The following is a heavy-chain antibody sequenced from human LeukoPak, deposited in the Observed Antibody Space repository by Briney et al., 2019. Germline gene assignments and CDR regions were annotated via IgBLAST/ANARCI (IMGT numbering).Heavy chain of an antibody. CDR1: GLTFVKHY. Sequence: GGSLRLSCAASGLTFVKHYLHWGRQAPGRGLLWVSRISTDGTTALYADSVRGRFTISRDNAKNTLYLQMNSLRGEDTAVYYCGSSKDGYIDYWGQGTPVTVSS. D-gene: IGHD2-15*01. CDR3: GSSKDGYIDY. J-gene: IGHJ4*02. V-gene: IGHV3-74*01. CDR2: ISTDGTTA.